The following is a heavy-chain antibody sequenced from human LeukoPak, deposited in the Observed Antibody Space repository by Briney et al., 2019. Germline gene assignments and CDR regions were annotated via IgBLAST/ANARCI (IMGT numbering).Heavy chain of an antibody. V-gene: IGHV3-53*01. J-gene: IGHJ4*02. CDR1: GFTVSSNY. D-gene: IGHD6-6*01. Sequence: GGSLRLSCAASGFTVSSNYISWVRQAPGKGLEWVSVIYSGGNTYYADSVKGRFTISRDNSKNTLYLQMNSLRAEDTAVYYCTTDLGRSRIAPRFYYWGQGTLVTVSS. CDR3: TTDLGRSRIAPRFYY. CDR2: IYSGGNT.